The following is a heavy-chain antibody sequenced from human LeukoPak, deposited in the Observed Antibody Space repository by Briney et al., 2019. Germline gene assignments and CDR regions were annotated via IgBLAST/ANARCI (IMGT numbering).Heavy chain of an antibody. Sequence: SVKVSCKASRGTFSSYAISWVRQAPGQGLEWMGGIIPIFGTANYAQKFQGRVTITADESTSTAYMELSSLRSEDTAVYYCARDQSSVDAFDIWGQGTMVTVSS. D-gene: IGHD5/OR15-5a*01. J-gene: IGHJ3*02. V-gene: IGHV1-69*13. CDR3: ARDQSSVDAFDI. CDR1: RGTFSSYA. CDR2: IIPIFGTA.